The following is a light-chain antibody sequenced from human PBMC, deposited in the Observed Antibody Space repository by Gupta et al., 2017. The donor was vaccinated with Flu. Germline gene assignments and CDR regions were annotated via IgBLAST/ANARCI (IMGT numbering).Light chain of an antibody. V-gene: IGKV1-39*01. CDR3: QQSYSTPRT. Sequence: PSSLSASVGDRVTITCRASQSISTYLNWYQQKPGKAPKLLIYAASSLQSGVPSRFSGSGSGTDFTLTITSLQPEDFATYYCQQSYSTPRTFGQGTKVEIK. CDR2: AAS. J-gene: IGKJ1*01. CDR1: QSISTY.